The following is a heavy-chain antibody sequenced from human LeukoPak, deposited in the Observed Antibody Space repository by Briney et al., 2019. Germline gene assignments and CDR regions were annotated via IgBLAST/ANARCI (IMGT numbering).Heavy chain of an antibody. Sequence: GAPVKVSCKASGYTFTGYYMHWVRQAPGQGLEWMGWINPNSGGTNYAQKFQGRVTMTRDTSISTAYMELSRLRSDDTAVYYCARWDRITIFGVVIEYDYWGQGTLVTVSS. CDR1: GYTFTGYY. V-gene: IGHV1-2*02. CDR2: INPNSGGT. J-gene: IGHJ4*02. CDR3: ARWDRITIFGVVIEYDY. D-gene: IGHD3-3*01.